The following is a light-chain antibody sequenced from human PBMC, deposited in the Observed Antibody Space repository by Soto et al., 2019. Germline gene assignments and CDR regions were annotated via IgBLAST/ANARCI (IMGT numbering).Light chain of an antibody. CDR1: TGAVTSGHY. CDR2: DTS. V-gene: IGLV7-46*01. J-gene: IGLJ2*01. CDR3: LLSYSGARPPVV. Sequence: QTVVTQEPSLTVSAGGTVTLTFGSSTGAVTSGHYPYWFQQKPGQAPRTLIYDTSNKHSWTPARFSGSLLGGKAALTLSGAQPEDEAEYYCLLSYSGARPPVVFGGGTKLTVL.